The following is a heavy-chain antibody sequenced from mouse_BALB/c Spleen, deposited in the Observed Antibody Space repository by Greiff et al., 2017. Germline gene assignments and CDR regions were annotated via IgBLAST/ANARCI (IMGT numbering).Heavy chain of an antibody. CDR1: GFTFSSFG. J-gene: IGHJ2*01. D-gene: IGHD2-14*01. CDR3: ARSRRYDGFDY. CDR2: ISSGSSTI. Sequence: EVKLMESGGGLVQPGGSRKLSCAASGFTFSSFGMHWVRQAPEKGLEWVAYISSGSSTIYYADTVKGRFTISRDNPKNTLFLQMTSLRSEDTAMYYCARSRRYDGFDYWGQGTTLTVSS. V-gene: IGHV5-17*02.